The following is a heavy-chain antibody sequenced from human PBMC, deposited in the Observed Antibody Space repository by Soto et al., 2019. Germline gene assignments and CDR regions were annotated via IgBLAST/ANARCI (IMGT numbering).Heavy chain of an antibody. V-gene: IGHV1-46*03. D-gene: IGHD5-18*01. CDR2: INPSGGST. CDR1: GYTFTSYY. J-gene: IGHJ6*02. Sequence: ASVKVSCKASGYTFTSYYMHWVRQAPGQGLEWMGIINPSGGSTSYAQKFQGRVTMTRDTSTSTVYMELSSLRSEDTAVYYCARVVPIQLWLPYYYYGMDVWGQGTTVTVSS. CDR3: ARVVPIQLWLPYYYYGMDV.